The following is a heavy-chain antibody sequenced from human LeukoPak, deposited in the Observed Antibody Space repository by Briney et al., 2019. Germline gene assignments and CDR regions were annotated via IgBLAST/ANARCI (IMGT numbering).Heavy chain of an antibody. CDR2: INHSGST. Sequence: NPSETLSLTCAVYGGSFSGYYWSWIRQPPGKGLEWIGEINHSGSTNYNPSLKSRVTISVDTSKNQFSLKLSSVTAADTAMYYCARSNTTVGAFDIWGQGTMVTVSS. CDR3: ARSNTTVGAFDI. J-gene: IGHJ3*02. D-gene: IGHD4-23*01. CDR1: GGSFSGYY. V-gene: IGHV4-34*01.